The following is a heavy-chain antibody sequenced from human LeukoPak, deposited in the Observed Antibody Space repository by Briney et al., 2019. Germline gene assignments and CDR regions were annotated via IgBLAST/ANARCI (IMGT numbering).Heavy chain of an antibody. V-gene: IGHV4-30-2*01. Sequence: IPSETLSPTCTVSGGSISSGGYYWSWIRQPPGKGLEWIGFIHDGGSTSYNSSLKSRVAISVDTSKNQFSLKVSSVTAADTAVYYCARVCDGRNVDFDYWGQGTLVTVSS. J-gene: IGHJ4*02. CDR2: IHDGGST. D-gene: IGHD2-15*01. CDR1: GGSISSGGYY. CDR3: ARVCDGRNVDFDY.